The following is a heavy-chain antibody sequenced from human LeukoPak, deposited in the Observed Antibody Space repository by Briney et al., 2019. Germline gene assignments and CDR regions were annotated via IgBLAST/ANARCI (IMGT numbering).Heavy chain of an antibody. CDR1: GYTFTSYD. V-gene: IGHV1-8*01. CDR3: ARASTSAARDYYYDMDV. Sequence: ASVKVSCKASGYTFTSYDINWVRQATGQGPEWMGWMNPNSGTADYAQKFQGRVTMTRNTSISTAYMELSSLRSEDTAVYYCARASTSAARDYYYDMDVWGQGTTVTVSS. D-gene: IGHD6-6*01. J-gene: IGHJ6*02. CDR2: MNPNSGTA.